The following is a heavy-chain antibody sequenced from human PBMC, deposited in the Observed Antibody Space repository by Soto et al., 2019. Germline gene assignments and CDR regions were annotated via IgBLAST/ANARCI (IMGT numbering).Heavy chain of an antibody. D-gene: IGHD3-22*01. CDR3: ARDYYDSSGYYLPFDY. V-gene: IGHV1-18*01. CDR1: GYTFTSYG. J-gene: IGHJ4*02. CDR2: ISAYNGNT. Sequence: ASVKVSCKASGYTFTSYGISWVRQAPGQGLEWMGWISAYNGNTNYAQKLQGRVTMTTDTSTSTAYMELRSLRSDDTAVYYCARDYYDSSGYYLPFDYWGQGTLVTVSS.